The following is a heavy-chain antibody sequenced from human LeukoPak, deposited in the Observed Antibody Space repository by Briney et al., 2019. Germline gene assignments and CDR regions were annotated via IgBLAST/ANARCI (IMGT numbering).Heavy chain of an antibody. D-gene: IGHD4/OR15-4a*01. CDR3: AREDTYGPIGY. CDR1: GGSISSYY. J-gene: IGHJ4*02. CDR2: IYYSGST. V-gene: IGHV4-59*01. Sequence: PSETLSLTCTVSGGSISSYYWSWIRQPPGKGLEWIGYIYYSGSTNYNPSLKSRVTISVDTSKNQFSLKLSSVTAADTAVYYCAREDTYGPIGYWGQGTLVTVSS.